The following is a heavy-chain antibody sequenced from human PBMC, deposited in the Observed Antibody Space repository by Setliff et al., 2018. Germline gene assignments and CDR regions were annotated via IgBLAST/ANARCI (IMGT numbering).Heavy chain of an antibody. CDR1: GFTFSDNG. Sequence: GGSLRLSCEASGFTFSDNGMAWVRQSPGMGLEWVASISSSSTKIFYAETVRGRFNISRDNAKNSLYLQLNSLRAEDTAVYYCTTRTVAARSLDTWGQGTLVTVSS. J-gene: IGHJ5*02. CDR3: TTRTVAARSLDT. V-gene: IGHV3-21*06. D-gene: IGHD6-13*01. CDR2: ISSSSTKI.